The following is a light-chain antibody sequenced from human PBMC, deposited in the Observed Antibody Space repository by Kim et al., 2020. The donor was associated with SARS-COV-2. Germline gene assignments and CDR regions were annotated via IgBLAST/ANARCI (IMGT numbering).Light chain of an antibody. J-gene: IGLJ3*02. CDR1: SSNIGSNT. CDR2: TNN. V-gene: IGLV1-44*01. CDR3: AAWDDSLHGWV. Sequence: ELTQPPSASGTPGQRVTISCSGTSSNIGSNTVSWYQQLPGTAPKLLIYTNNQRPSGVPDRFSGSKSGTSASLAISGLQSEDETDYYCAAWDDSLHGWV.